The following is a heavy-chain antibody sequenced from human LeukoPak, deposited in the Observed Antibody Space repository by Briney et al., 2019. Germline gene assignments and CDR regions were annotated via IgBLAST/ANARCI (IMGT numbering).Heavy chain of an antibody. CDR3: AREKLDATAADYNYYGADV. J-gene: IGHJ6*02. D-gene: IGHD1-26*01. V-gene: IGHV3-66*01. CDR1: GLTGSSNY. CDR2: IYSGGST. Sequence: PGGSLRLSCAASGLTGSSNYVSRNYMSWVRQAPGKELEWVSVIYSGGSTYYADSVKGRFTISRDDSKNTLYLQMNSLRAEDTAAYYCAREKLDATAADYNYYGADVWGQGTTVTVSS.